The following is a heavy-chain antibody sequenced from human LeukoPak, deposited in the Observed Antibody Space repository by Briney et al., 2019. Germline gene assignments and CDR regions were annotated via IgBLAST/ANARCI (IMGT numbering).Heavy chain of an antibody. J-gene: IGHJ4*02. CDR1: GGSISSDTYF. CDR3: ASEAHRGGGFGS. V-gene: IGHV4-39*01. D-gene: IGHD3-16*01. CDR2: IYFTGNT. Sequence: PSETLSLTCTVSGGSISSDTYFWGWIRQPPGKGLEWIANIYFTGNTYYNPSLKSRATISVDTSKNQFSLTLSSVTAADTAVYYCASEAHRGGGFGSWGQGTLVTVSS.